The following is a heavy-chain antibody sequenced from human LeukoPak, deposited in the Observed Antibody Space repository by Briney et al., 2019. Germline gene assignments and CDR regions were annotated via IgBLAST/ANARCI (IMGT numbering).Heavy chain of an antibody. Sequence: GGSLRLSCAASGFILSNYWMGWVRQAPGKGLESLANIKTDGREKYYVDSVKGRFSISRDNAKNSLYLQMNSLRAEDTAVYYCVSAVRGSSFAICGQGTKVTVSS. CDR1: GFILSNYW. J-gene: IGHJ3*02. CDR2: IKTDGREK. V-gene: IGHV3-7*03. D-gene: IGHD3-10*02. CDR3: VSAVRGSSFAI.